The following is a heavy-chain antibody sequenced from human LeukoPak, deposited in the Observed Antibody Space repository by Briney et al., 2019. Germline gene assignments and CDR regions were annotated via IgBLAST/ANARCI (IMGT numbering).Heavy chain of an antibody. CDR2: IYHSGST. CDR1: GGSISSYY. Sequence: LETLSLTCTVSGGSISSYYWSWIRQPPGKGLEWIGSIYHSGSTYYNPSLKSRVTISVDTSKNQFSLKLSSVTAADTAVYYCARGGSSGSVFDLWGRGTLVTVSS. J-gene: IGHJ2*01. D-gene: IGHD6-19*01. V-gene: IGHV4-38-2*02. CDR3: ARGGSSGSVFDL.